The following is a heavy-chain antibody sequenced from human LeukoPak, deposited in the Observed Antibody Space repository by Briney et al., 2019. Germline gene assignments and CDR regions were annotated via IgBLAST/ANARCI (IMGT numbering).Heavy chain of an antibody. D-gene: IGHD3-3*01. CDR2: ISWSSGII. CDR3: AKDTGSPADAITMEDNAFDI. Sequence: AGGSLRLSCAASGFTFDDCAMHWVRQAPGKGLEWVSGISWSSGIIGYADSVKGRFTISRDNAKNSLYLQMESLRAEDTAVYYCAKDTGSPADAITMEDNAFDIWGQGTMVTVSS. J-gene: IGHJ3*02. CDR1: GFTFDDCA. V-gene: IGHV3-9*01.